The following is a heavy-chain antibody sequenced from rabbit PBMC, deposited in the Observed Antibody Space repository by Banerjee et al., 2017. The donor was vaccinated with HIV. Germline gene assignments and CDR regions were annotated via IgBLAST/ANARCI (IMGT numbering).Heavy chain of an antibody. J-gene: IGHJ6*01. CDR1: GFSFSSSYW. D-gene: IGHD6-1*01. V-gene: IGHV1S45*01. CDR3: ASSVGYGYASCGL. CDR2: IEPVFGST. Sequence: QEQLAESGGGLDQPGGSLALTCKASGFSFSSSYWICWVRQDPVKGLEWIGYIEPVFGSTYYASWVNGRLTISKTSSTTVTLQMTSLTAADTASYFCASSVGYGYASCGLWGPGTLGTV.